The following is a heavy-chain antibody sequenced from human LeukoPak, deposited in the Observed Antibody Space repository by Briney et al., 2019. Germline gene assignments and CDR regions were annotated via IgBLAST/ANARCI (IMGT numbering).Heavy chain of an antibody. CDR2: MNPNSGNT. D-gene: IGHD5-12*01. CDR1: GGTFSSYA. V-gene: IGHV1-8*03. J-gene: IGHJ6*03. Sequence: GASVKVSCKASGGTFSSYAISWVRQAPGQGLEWMGWMNPNSGNTGYAQKFQGRVTITRNTSISTAYMELSSLRSEDTAVYYCTRGRGSSGYDQWYYYYMDVWGKGTTVTVSS. CDR3: TRGRGSSGYDQWYYYYMDV.